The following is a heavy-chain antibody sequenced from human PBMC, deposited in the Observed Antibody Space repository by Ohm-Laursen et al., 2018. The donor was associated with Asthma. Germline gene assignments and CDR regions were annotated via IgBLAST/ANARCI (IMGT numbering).Heavy chain of an antibody. V-gene: IGHV4-31*02. Sequence: WIRQHPGKGLEWIGYIYYSGLTYSNPSLRSRVIISVDTSKNQFSLNLTSVTAADTAVYYCARGAFYYESTGYYFFDHWGQGALVTVSS. J-gene: IGHJ4*02. CDR3: ARGAFYYESTGYYFFDH. D-gene: IGHD3-22*01. CDR2: IYYSGLT.